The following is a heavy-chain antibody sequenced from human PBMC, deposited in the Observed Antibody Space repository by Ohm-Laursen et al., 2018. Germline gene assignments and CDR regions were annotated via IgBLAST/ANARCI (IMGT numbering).Heavy chain of an antibody. J-gene: IGHJ4*02. Sequence: SDTLSLTCAVSGYSISSGYYWGWIRQPPGKGLEWIGNIYHSGGTYYNPSLKSRVTISVDTSENQFSLKLSSVTAADMAVYYCARNKDAIPPAFDYWGQGTLVTVSS. CDR1: GYSISSGYY. CDR3: ARNKDAIPPAFDY. V-gene: IGHV4-38-2*01. CDR2: IYHSGGT. D-gene: IGHD2-2*02.